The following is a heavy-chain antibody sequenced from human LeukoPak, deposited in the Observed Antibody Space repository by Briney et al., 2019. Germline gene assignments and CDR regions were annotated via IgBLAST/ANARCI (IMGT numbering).Heavy chain of an antibody. CDR1: GFTFSSYS. Sequence: GGSLRLSCAASGFTFSSYSMNWVRQAPGKGLEWVSYISSSGSTIYYTDSVKGRLTISRDNAKNSLYLQMNSLRAEDTAVYFCARGIAAADGGVYYYMDVWGKGTTVTISS. CDR3: ARGIAAADGGVYYYMDV. CDR2: ISSSGSTI. D-gene: IGHD6-25*01. J-gene: IGHJ6*03. V-gene: IGHV3-48*04.